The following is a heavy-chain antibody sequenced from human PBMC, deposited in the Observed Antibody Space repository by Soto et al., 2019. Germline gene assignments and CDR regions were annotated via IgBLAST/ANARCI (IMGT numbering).Heavy chain of an antibody. Sequence: ASVKVSCKASGYTFTSYGISWVRQAPGQGLEWMGWISAYNGNTNYAQKLQGRVTMTTDTSTNTAYMELRCLRSDDTAVYYCAREASSSSSFWYYGMDVWGQGTTVTVSS. V-gene: IGHV1-18*04. J-gene: IGHJ6*02. CDR2: ISAYNGNT. D-gene: IGHD6-6*01. CDR1: GYTFTSYG. CDR3: AREASSSSSFWYYGMDV.